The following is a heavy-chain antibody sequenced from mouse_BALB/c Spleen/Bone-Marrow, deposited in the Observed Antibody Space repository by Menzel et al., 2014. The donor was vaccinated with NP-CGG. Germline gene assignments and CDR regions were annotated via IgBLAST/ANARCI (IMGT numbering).Heavy chain of an antibody. Sequence: VQLVESGPGLVQPSQSLSITCTVSGFSLTSYGVHWVRQSPGKGLEWLGVIWSGGSTDYNAAFMSRLSISKDNSKSQVSFKMNSLQGNDTAIYYCARNPIRRDAMDYWGQGTSVTVSS. CDR3: ARNPIRRDAMDY. CDR1: GFSLTSYG. V-gene: IGHV2-2*02. J-gene: IGHJ4*01. CDR2: IWSGGST. D-gene: IGHD2-12*01.